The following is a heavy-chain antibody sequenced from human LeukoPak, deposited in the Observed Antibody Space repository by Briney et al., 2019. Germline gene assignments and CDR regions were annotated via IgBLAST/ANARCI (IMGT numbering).Heavy chain of an antibody. Sequence: GASVKVSCKASGGTFSSYAISWVRQAPGQGLEWMGGIIPIFGTANYAQKFQGRVTITADKSTSTAYMELSSLKSEDTAEYYCARGGGDYVVRNWFDPWGQGTLVTVSS. V-gene: IGHV1-69*06. CDR2: IIPIFGTA. D-gene: IGHD4-17*01. CDR3: ARGGGDYVVRNWFDP. CDR1: GGTFSSYA. J-gene: IGHJ5*02.